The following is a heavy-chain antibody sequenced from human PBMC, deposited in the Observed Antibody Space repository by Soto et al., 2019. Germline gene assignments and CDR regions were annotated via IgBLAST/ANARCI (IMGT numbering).Heavy chain of an antibody. D-gene: IGHD5-12*01. V-gene: IGHV4-30-4*01. Sequence: TLSLTCTVSGGSISSGGYYWSWIRQPPGKGLEWIGYIYYSGSTYYNPSLKSRVTISVDTSKNQFSLKLSSVTAVDTAVYYCARLQWLQTFDYWGQGTLVTVSS. CDR3: ARLQWLQTFDY. CDR2: IYYSGST. CDR1: GGSISSGGYY. J-gene: IGHJ4*02.